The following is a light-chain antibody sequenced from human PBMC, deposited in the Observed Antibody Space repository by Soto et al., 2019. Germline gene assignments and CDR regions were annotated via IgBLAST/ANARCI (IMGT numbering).Light chain of an antibody. CDR3: QNYLSAPIT. V-gene: IGKV1-27*01. CDR1: QGITNY. Sequence: DIKMTQSPSSLSASVGDRVTITCRASQGITNYLAWYQQRPGKVPKLLIYAASTLQSGAPSRFSGSGSGTDFTLTISSLQPEDVATYDCQNYLSAPITFGQGTRLGIK. CDR2: AAS. J-gene: IGKJ5*01.